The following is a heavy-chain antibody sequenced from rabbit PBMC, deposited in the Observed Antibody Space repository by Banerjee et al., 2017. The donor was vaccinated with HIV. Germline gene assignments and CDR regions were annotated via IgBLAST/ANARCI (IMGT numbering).Heavy chain of an antibody. CDR3: ARNYVNAFDP. CDR2: IDTGSSGFT. V-gene: IGHV1S40*01. CDR1: GVSFSNNYY. D-gene: IGHD1-1*01. J-gene: IGHJ2*01. Sequence: QSLEESGGDLVKPGASLTLTCTASGVSFSNNYYMCWVRQAPGKGLEWIACIDTGSSGFTYFASWAKGRFTISKTSSTTVTLQMTSLTAADTATYFCARNYVNAFDPWGPGTLVTVS.